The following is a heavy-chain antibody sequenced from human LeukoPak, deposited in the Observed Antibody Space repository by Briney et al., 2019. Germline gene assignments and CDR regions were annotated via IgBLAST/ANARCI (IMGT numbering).Heavy chain of an antibody. V-gene: IGHV3-23*01. CDR3: AKAPVTACSGAYCYPFDY. CDR1: GFTLSSYA. J-gene: IGHJ4*02. Sequence: GGSLRLSCAASGFTLSSYAMSWVRQGPGKGLEWVSAISVSGNTYHADSVKGRFTISRDSSKNTLYLQMNSLRAEDAAVYYCAKAPVTACSGAYCYPFDYWGQGTLVTVSS. CDR2: ISVSGNT. D-gene: IGHD2-15*01.